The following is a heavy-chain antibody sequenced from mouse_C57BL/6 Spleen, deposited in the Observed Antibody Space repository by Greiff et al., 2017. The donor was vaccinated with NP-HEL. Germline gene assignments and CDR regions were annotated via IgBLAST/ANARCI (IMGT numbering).Heavy chain of an antibody. V-gene: IGHV1-39*01. CDR2: INPNYGTT. Sequence: VQLQQSGPELVKPGASVKISCKASGYSFTDYNMNWVKQSNGKSLEWIGVINPNYGTTSYNQKFKGKATLTVDQSSSTAYMQLNSLTSEDSAVYYGASMGSYGSPGGFAYWGQGTLVTVSA. CDR1: GYSFTDYN. D-gene: IGHD1-2*01. CDR3: ASMGSYGSPGGFAY. J-gene: IGHJ3*01.